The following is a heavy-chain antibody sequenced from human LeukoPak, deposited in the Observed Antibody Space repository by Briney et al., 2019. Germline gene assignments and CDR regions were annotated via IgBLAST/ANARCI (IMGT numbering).Heavy chain of an antibody. Sequence: GGSLRLSCAASGFTFSNYAMSWVRQTPGKGLEWVAVISYDGSNEYYADSVKGRFTISRDNSKHTLYLQMNSLRAEDTAVYYCARDQSYWFDYWGQGTLVTVSS. CDR3: ARDQSYWFDY. CDR2: ISYDGSNE. V-gene: IGHV3-30-3*01. CDR1: GFTFSNYA. D-gene: IGHD3-10*01. J-gene: IGHJ4*02.